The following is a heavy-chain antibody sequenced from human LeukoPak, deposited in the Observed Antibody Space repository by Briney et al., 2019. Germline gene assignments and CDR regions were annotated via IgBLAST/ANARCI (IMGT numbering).Heavy chain of an antibody. V-gene: IGHV3-7*01. CDR1: GFTFSSYW. CDR2: IKQDGSEK. CDR3: TRRPYSSSWYYFDY. J-gene: IGHJ4*02. D-gene: IGHD6-13*01. Sequence: GGSLRLSCAASGFTFSSYWMSWVRQAPGKGLEWVANIKQDGSEKYYVDSVKGRFTISRDNAKNSLYLQMNSLRAEDTAVYYCTRRPYSSSWYYFDYWGQGTLVTVSS.